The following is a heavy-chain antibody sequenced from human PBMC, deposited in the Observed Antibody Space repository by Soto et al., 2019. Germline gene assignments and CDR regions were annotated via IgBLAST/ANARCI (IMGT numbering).Heavy chain of an antibody. Sequence: GGSLRLSCAASGFTFSSYSMNWVRQAPGKGLEWVSSISSSSSYIYYADSVKGRFTISRDNAKNSLYLQMNSLRAEDTAVYYCAREISPYGIYYYYGMDVWGQGTTVTVSS. V-gene: IGHV3-21*01. CDR2: ISSSSSYI. CDR3: AREISPYGIYYYYGMDV. J-gene: IGHJ6*02. D-gene: IGHD4-17*01. CDR1: GFTFSSYS.